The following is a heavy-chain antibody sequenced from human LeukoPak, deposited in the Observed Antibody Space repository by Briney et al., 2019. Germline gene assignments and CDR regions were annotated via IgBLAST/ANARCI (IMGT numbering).Heavy chain of an antibody. D-gene: IGHD5-12*01. CDR1: GFTFSSYS. V-gene: IGHV3-21*01. J-gene: IGHJ3*02. Sequence: GGSLRLSCAASGFTFSSYSMNWVRQAPGKGLEWVSSISSSSSYIYYADSVKGRFTISRDNAKNSLYLQLNSLRAEDTAVYYCAKDLSGYSGYDPTYAFDIWGQGTMVTVSS. CDR2: ISSSSSYI. CDR3: AKDLSGYSGYDPTYAFDI.